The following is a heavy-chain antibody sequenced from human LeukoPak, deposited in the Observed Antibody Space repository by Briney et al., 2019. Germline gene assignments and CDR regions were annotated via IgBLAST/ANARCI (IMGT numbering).Heavy chain of an antibody. V-gene: IGHV4-39*07. J-gene: IGHJ5*02. CDR2: IYYSGRT. D-gene: IGHD5-24*01. CDR1: GGSISSVDYY. Sequence: PSETLSLTCTVSGGSISSVDYYWGWIRQPPGTGLEWLGSIYYSGRTYYNPSLKSRVTISVDKSKNQFSLKLSSVTAADTAVYYCARVRNQEMATIRAYNWFDPWGQGTLVTVSS. CDR3: ARVRNQEMATIRAYNWFDP.